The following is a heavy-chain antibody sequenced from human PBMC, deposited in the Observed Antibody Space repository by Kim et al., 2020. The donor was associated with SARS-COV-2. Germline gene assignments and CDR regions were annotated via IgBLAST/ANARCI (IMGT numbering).Heavy chain of an antibody. CDR2: YR. CDR3: ARDRNYDLDY. Sequence: YRWHADSVNSRFTISRDNARNSRYLQMDGLRAEDTALYFCARDRNYDLDYWGQGTLVSVSS. V-gene: IGHV3-21*01. D-gene: IGHD3-22*01. J-gene: IGHJ4*02.